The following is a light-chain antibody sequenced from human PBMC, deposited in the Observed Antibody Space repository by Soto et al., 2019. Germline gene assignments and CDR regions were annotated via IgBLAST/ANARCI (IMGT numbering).Light chain of an antibody. CDR2: EGS. CDR3: CSYAGSSAL. CDR1: SSDVGSYNL. Sequence: QSVLTQPASVSGSPGQSSTISCTGTSSDVGSYNLVSWYQQHPGKAPKLMIYEGSKRPSGVSNRSSGSKSGNTASLTISGLQAEDETDYYCCSYAGSSALFGTGTKVTVL. V-gene: IGLV2-23*03. J-gene: IGLJ1*01.